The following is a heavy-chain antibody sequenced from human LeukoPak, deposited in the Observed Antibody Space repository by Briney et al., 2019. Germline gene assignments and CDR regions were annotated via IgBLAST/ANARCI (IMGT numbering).Heavy chain of an antibody. J-gene: IGHJ6*03. D-gene: IGHD4-17*01. CDR3: AKDYGDYSYYYYYYMDV. Sequence: PGGSLRLSCAASGFTFDDYAMHWVRQAPGKGLEWVSLISGDGGSTYYADSVKGRFTISRDNSKNSLYLQMNSLRTEDTALYYCAKDYGDYSYYYYYYMDVWGKGTTVTVSS. V-gene: IGHV3-43*02. CDR1: GFTFDDYA. CDR2: ISGDGGST.